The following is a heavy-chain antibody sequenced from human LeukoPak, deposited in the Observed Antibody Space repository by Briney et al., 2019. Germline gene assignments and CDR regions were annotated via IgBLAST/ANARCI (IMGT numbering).Heavy chain of an antibody. D-gene: IGHD1-1*01. CDR3: TRGWTE. CDR1: GYTFTSYG. Sequence: ASVKVSCKPSGYTFTSYGIIWVRQATGQGLEWMGWMNPDSGNTGYAQKFQGRVSITKNTSISTAYMELNSLRSEDTAVYYCTRGWTEWGQGTLLTVSS. J-gene: IGHJ4*02. V-gene: IGHV1-8*03. CDR2: MNPDSGNT.